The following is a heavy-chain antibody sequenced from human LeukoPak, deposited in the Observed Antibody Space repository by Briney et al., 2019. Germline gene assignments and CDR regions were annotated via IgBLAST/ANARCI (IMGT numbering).Heavy chain of an antibody. CDR3: AGAEGYWFDP. J-gene: IGHJ5*02. CDR1: GFTFSSHG. CDR2: ILYDGSNK. V-gene: IGHV3-30*03. Sequence: GGSLRLSCVASGFTFSSHGMHWVRQAPGKGLEWVAVILYDGSNKYNADSVKGRFTISRDNAKNSLYLQMNSLRAEDTAVYYCAGAEGYWFDPWGQGTLVTVSS.